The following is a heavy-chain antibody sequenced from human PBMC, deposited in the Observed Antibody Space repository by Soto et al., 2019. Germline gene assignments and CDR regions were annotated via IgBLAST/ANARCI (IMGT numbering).Heavy chain of an antibody. Sequence: EVQLVESGGGLVQPGGSLRLSCAGSGFTFSNYWMHWVRQAPGKGLEWVSRIDHDGPTDYADSVRGRFTFSRDNAENTLYLQMNSMRPEDTAVYYYVRDSHGDYWGPGTLVSVSS. CDR1: GFTFSNYW. CDR2: IDHDGPT. CDR3: VRDSHGDY. J-gene: IGHJ4*02. V-gene: IGHV3-74*01.